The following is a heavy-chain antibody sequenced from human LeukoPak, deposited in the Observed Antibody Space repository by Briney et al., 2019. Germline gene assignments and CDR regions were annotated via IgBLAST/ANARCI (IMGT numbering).Heavy chain of an antibody. CDR1: GDSISSNSAA. CDR3: ARGVTVTGYYFDY. CDR2: TYYRSKWYN. J-gene: IGHJ4*02. V-gene: IGHV6-1*01. Sequence: SQTLSLTCAISGDSISSNSAAWNWIRQSPSRGLEWLGRTYYRSKWYNDYPVSVKSRITINPDTSKNQFSLQLDSVTPEDTAVYYCARGVTVTGYYFDYWGQGTLVTVSS. D-gene: IGHD3-9*01.